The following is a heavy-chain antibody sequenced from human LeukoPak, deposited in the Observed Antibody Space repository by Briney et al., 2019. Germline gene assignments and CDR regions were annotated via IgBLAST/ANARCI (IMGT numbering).Heavy chain of an antibody. J-gene: IGHJ4*02. CDR2: INHSGST. D-gene: IGHD3-22*01. CDR3: ARYGEYYYDSSGSFRVYYFDY. CDR1: GGSFSGYY. Sequence: SETLSLTCAVYGGSFSGYYWSWIRQPPGKGLEWIGEINHSGSTNYNPSLKSRVTISVDTSKNQFSLKLSSVTAADTAVYYCARYGEYYYDSSGSFRVYYFDYWGQGTLVTVSS. V-gene: IGHV4-34*01.